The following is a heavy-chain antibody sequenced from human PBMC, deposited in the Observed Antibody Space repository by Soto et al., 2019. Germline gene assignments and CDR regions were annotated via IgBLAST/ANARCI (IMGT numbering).Heavy chain of an antibody. J-gene: IGHJ4*02. CDR3: ARDRVRWIHGTDFEY. D-gene: IGHD5-18*01. CDR2: IWYDGSNE. Sequence: QVQLVESGGGVVQPGRSLRLSCAASGFTFSNYGMHWVRQAPGKGLEWVAVIWYDGSNEFYADSVKGRFIISRDKSINTLYLQMNSLRVEDTAVYYCARDRVRWIHGTDFEYWGQGTLVTVSS. CDR1: GFTFSNYG. V-gene: IGHV3-33*01.